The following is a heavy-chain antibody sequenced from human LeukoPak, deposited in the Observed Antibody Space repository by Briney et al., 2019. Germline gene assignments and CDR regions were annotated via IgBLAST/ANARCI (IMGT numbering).Heavy chain of an antibody. CDR1: GGSFSGYY. Sequence: SETLSLTCAVYGGSFSGYYWSWIRQPPGKGLEWIGEINHSGSTNYNPSLKSRVTISVDTSKNQFSLKLSSVTAADTAVYYCASLGYCSSTSCYAGWFDPWGQGTLVTVSS. V-gene: IGHV4-34*01. J-gene: IGHJ5*02. CDR2: INHSGST. D-gene: IGHD2-2*01. CDR3: ASLGYCSSTSCYAGWFDP.